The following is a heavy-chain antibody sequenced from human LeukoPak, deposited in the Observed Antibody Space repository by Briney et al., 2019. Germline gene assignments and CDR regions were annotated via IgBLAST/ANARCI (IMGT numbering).Heavy chain of an antibody. Sequence: PGGSLRLSCAASGFTFSDYYMSWIRQAPGKGLEWVSYISSSGSTIYHADSVKGRFTISRGNAKNSLYLQMNSLRAEDTAVYYCARVTGTRDYYYYMDVWGKGTTVTVSS. CDR2: ISSSGSTI. D-gene: IGHD1-20*01. CDR1: GFTFSDYY. V-gene: IGHV3-11*01. CDR3: ARVTGTRDYYYYMDV. J-gene: IGHJ6*03.